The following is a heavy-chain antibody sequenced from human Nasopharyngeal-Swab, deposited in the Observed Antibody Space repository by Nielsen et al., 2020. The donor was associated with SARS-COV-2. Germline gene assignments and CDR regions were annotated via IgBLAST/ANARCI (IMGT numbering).Heavy chain of an antibody. CDR3: ARDRGGYYDSSGFSLPGFDP. J-gene: IGHJ5*02. D-gene: IGHD3-22*01. Sequence: ASVKVSCKASGYTFTSYAMHWVRQAPGQRLEWMGWINAGNGNTKYSQKFQGRVTITRDTSASTAYMELSSLRSEDTAVYYCARDRGGYYDSSGFSLPGFDPWGQGTLVTVSS. CDR2: INAGNGNT. V-gene: IGHV1-3*01. CDR1: GYTFTSYA.